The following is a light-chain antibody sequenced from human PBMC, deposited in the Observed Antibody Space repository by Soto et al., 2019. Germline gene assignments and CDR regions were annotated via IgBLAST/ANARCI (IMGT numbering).Light chain of an antibody. CDR3: QQLDSS. J-gene: IGKJ3*01. Sequence: DIQLTQPPSFLSASVGDRVTITCRASQGISSYLAWYQQKPGKAPKLLIYAASTLQSGVPSRFSGSGSGTEFTLTISSLQPEDFATYCCQQLDSSFGPGTKVDIK. CDR2: AAS. CDR1: QGISSY. V-gene: IGKV1-9*01.